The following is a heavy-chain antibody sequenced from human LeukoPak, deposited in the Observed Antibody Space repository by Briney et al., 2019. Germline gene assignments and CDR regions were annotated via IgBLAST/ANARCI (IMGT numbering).Heavy chain of an antibody. V-gene: IGHV4-38-2*01. CDR1: GYSITSGYY. CDR2: IYHSGST. D-gene: IGHD2-2*01. J-gene: IGHJ4*02. CDR3: ARLYLRDHCSSASCYGLYFDY. Sequence: SETLSLTCAVSGYSITSGYYWGWIRQPPGKGLEWIGSIYHSGSTYYNPSLKTRVTISVDTSKNQFSLKLSSVTAADTAVYYCARLYLRDHCSSASCYGLYFDYWGQGTLVTVSS.